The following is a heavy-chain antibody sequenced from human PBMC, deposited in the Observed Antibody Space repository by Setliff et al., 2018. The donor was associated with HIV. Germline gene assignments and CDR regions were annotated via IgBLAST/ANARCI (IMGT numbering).Heavy chain of an antibody. Sequence: NPSETLSLTCTFSGGSISSGAYYWGWIRQPPGKGLEWIGSIYYSGRTYYNPSLKSRLTISVDTSENHFSLTLNSVTAADTAVYYCARHPSYSSDHPPLYFDYWGQGTLVTVSS. J-gene: IGHJ4*02. CDR3: ARHPSYSSDHPPLYFDY. CDR2: IYYSGRT. D-gene: IGHD6-19*01. CDR1: GGSISSGAYY. V-gene: IGHV4-39*01.